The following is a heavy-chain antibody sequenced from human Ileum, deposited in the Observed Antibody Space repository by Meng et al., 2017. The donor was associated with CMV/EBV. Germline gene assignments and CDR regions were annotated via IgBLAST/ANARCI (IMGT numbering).Heavy chain of an antibody. CDR1: GGSISTYY. V-gene: IGHV4-4*07. CDR2: INAGGST. J-gene: IGHJ4*02. D-gene: IGHD4-17*01. CDR3: AREENTVNQFEY. Sequence: QVLLQESAPGLLTPPETLSLPCAATGGSISTYYWTWVRQPAGKGLEWIGRINAGGSTNDNPSLKSRVTMSVDTSKNQFSLKVTSVTAADTAVYYCAREENTVNQFEYWGQGTLVTVSS.